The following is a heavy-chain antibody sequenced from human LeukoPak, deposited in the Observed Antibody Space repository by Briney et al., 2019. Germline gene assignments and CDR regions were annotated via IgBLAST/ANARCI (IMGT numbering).Heavy chain of an antibody. CDR2: ISGDGGTT. J-gene: IGHJ4*02. D-gene: IGHD6-13*01. CDR3: AKVYVGSWYAYDH. V-gene: IGHV3-43*02. Sequence: GGSLTLSCTASGFTFDDYAMHWVRQAPAKVLEWVALISGDGGTTDYADSVKGRFTISRDNRRNSLYRHMYSLRTEDTALYFCAKVYVGSWYAYDHWGQGTLVTVSS. CDR1: GFTFDDYA.